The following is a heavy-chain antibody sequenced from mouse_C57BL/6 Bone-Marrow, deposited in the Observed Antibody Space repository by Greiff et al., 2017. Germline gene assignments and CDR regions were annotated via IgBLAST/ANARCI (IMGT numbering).Heavy chain of an antibody. V-gene: IGHV1-72*01. CDR1: GYTFTSYW. J-gene: IGHJ1*03. D-gene: IGHD1-1*01. Sequence: VQLQQPGAELVKPGASVKLSCKASGYTFTSYWMHWVKQRPGRGLEWIGRIDPNSGGTKYNEKFKSKATLTVDKPSSTAYMQLSSLTSEDSAVYYCARSPTTVALQGYFDVWGTGTTVTVSS. CDR3: ARSPTTVALQGYFDV. CDR2: IDPNSGGT.